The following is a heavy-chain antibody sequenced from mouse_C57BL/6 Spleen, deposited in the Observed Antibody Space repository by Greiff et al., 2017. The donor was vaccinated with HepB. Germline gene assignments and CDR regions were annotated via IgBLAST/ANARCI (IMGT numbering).Heavy chain of an antibody. CDR3: AIYYSGYFDV. CDR2: IHPNSGST. Sequence: QVQLQQPGAELVKPGASEKLSCKASGYTFTSYWMHWVKQRPGQGLEWIGMIHPNSGSTNYNEKFKSKATLTVDKSSSTAYMQLSSLTSEDSAVYYCAIYYSGYFDVWGTGTTVTVSS. D-gene: IGHD1-1*01. CDR1: GYTFTSYW. V-gene: IGHV1-64*01. J-gene: IGHJ1*03.